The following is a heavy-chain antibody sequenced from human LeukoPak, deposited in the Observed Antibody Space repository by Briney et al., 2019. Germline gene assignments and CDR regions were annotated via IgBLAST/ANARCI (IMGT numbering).Heavy chain of an antibody. CDR2: IIPILGIA. D-gene: IGHD5-12*01. CDR1: GGTFSSYA. J-gene: IGHJ4*02. Sequence: ASVKVSCKASGGTFSSYAISWVRQAPGQGLEWMGRIIPILGIANYAQKFQGRVTITADKSTSTAYMELSSLRSEDTAVYYCARMGYGGYERYWGQGTLVTVSS. V-gene: IGHV1-69*04. CDR3: ARMGYGGYERY.